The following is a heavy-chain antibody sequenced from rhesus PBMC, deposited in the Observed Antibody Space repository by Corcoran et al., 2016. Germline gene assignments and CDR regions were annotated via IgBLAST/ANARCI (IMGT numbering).Heavy chain of an antibody. V-gene: IGHV3-28*02. Sequence: EVQLVESGGALAKPGGSLRLSCAVSGFTFSNYWMQWVRQALGRGPEWIAGIDTAGTSTYYADSVKGRFTISRENAKNTLYLQMDSLRAEDTAVYFCTRDPPPNGAYDYWGQGVLVTVSS. CDR1: GFTFSNYW. J-gene: IGHJ4*01. D-gene: IGHD2-15*01. CDR2: IDTAGTST. CDR3: TRDPPPNGAYDY.